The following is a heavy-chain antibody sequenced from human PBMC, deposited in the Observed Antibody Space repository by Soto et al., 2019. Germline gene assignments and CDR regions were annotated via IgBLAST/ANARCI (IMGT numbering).Heavy chain of an antibody. Sequence: GGSLRLSCAASGFTFSSYSMNWVRQAPGKGLEWVSSISSSSSYIYYADSVKGRFTISRDNAKNSLYLQMNSLRAEDTAVYYCAKLGATYYYYYGMDVWGQGTTVTVSS. CDR1: GFTFSSYS. V-gene: IGHV3-21*04. CDR3: AKLGATYYYYYGMDV. CDR2: ISSSSSYI. J-gene: IGHJ6*02. D-gene: IGHD3-16*01.